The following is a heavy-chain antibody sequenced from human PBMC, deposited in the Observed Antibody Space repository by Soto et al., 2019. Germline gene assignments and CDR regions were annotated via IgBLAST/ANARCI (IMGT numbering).Heavy chain of an antibody. CDR3: ARMTTVTTFYSSY. D-gene: IGHD4-4*01. V-gene: IGHV3-21*01. CDR2: ISSSSSYI. Sequence: AGGSLRLSCAASGFTFSSYSMNWVRQAPGKGLEWVSSISSSSSYIYYADSVKGRFTISRDNAKNSLYLQMNSLRAEDTAVYYCARMTTVTTFYSSYWGQGTLVTVSS. J-gene: IGHJ4*02. CDR1: GFTFSSYS.